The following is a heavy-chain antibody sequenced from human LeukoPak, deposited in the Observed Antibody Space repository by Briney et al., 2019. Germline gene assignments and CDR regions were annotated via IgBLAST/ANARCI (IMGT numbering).Heavy chain of an antibody. CDR1: GFTFSDCY. J-gene: IGHJ4*02. CDR3: ARDEYYYDSSTGFDY. D-gene: IGHD3-22*01. Sequence: PGGSLRLSCAASGFTFSDCYMSWIRQAPGKGLEWVSYISSSGSTIYYADSVKGRFTISRDNAKNSLYLQMNSLRAEDTAVYYCARDEYYYDSSTGFDYWGQGTLVTVSS. CDR2: ISSSGSTI. V-gene: IGHV3-11*04.